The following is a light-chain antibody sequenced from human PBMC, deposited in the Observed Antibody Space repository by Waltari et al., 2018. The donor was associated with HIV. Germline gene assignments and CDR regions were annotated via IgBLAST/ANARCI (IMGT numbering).Light chain of an antibody. Sequence: QSALPQPPSVSGSPGQSVTISCTGTNSAVGSYNRVSWYQLPPGTAPKLMIYEVNNRPSGVPDRFSGSKSGNTASLTISGLQAEDEADYYCSSYTSSSTLWMFGGGTKLTVL. CDR2: EVN. V-gene: IGLV2-18*02. J-gene: IGLJ3*02. CDR1: NSAVGSYNR. CDR3: SSYTSSSTLWM.